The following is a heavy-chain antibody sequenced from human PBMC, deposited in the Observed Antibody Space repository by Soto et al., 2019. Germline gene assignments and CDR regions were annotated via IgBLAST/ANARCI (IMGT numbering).Heavy chain of an antibody. CDR2: ISYDGSNK. CDR3: AKDFLGHDYSTNNWFDP. J-gene: IGHJ5*02. V-gene: IGHV3-30*18. Sequence: GGSLRLSCAASGFTFSSYGMHWVRQAPGKGLEWVAVISYDGSNKYYADSVKGRFTISRDNSKNTLYLQMNSLRAEDTAVYYCAKDFLGHDYSTNNWFDPWGQGTLVTVSS. CDR1: GFTFSSYG. D-gene: IGHD4-4*01.